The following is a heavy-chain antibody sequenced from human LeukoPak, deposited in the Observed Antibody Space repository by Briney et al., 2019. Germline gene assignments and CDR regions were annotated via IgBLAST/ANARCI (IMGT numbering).Heavy chain of an antibody. CDR1: GGPISRHH. D-gene: IGHD3-22*01. CDR2: IYTSGST. CDR3: ARGRARYYDSSGYYAS. V-gene: IGHV4-4*07. J-gene: IGHJ5*02. Sequence: SETLSLTCSVSGGPISRHHWSWIRQPAGKGLEWIVRIYTSGSTNYHPSLKSRVTMSVDTSKNQFSLKLSSVTAADTAVYYCARGRARYYDSSGYYASWGQGTLVTVSS.